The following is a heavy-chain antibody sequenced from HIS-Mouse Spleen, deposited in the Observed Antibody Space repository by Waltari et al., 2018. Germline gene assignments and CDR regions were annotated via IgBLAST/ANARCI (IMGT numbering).Heavy chain of an antibody. J-gene: IGHJ4*02. Sequence: EVQLVESGGGLVQPGGSLRLSCAASGFTFSSYWMSWVRQAPGKGLEWVANIKQDGSEKYYVDSVKGRFTISRDNAKNSLYLQMNSLRAKDTAVYYCARDRSITIFGVVTYWGQGTLVTVSS. D-gene: IGHD3-3*01. CDR2: IKQDGSEK. CDR3: ARDRSITIFGVVTY. CDR1: GFTFSSYW. V-gene: IGHV3-7*01.